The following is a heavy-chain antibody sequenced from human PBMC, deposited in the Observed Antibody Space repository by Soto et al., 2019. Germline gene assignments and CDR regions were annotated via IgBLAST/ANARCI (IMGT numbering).Heavy chain of an antibody. Sequence: QVQLVESGGGVVQPGRSLRLSCAASGFTFSSYGMHWVRQAPGKGLEWVAVIWYDGSNKYYADSVKGRFTISRDNSKNTLDLQMNSLRAEDTAVYYCAREAWDRYGSYYNSADYWGQGTLVTVSS. CDR3: AREAWDRYGSYYNSADY. CDR1: GFTFSSYG. D-gene: IGHD3-10*01. V-gene: IGHV3-33*01. J-gene: IGHJ4*02. CDR2: IWYDGSNK.